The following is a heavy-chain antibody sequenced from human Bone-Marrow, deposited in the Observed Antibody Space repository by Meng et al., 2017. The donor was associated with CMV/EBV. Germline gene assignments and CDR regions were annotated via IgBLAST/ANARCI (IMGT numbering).Heavy chain of an antibody. J-gene: IGHJ4*02. CDR2: MNPTSGNT. D-gene: IGHD1-1*01. CDR1: GYTFINYD. Sequence: ASVKVSCKASGYTFINYDINWVRQATGQGLEWMGWMNPTSGNTGYAQKFQGRVIMTRNTSISTAYMELSSLRSEDTAVYYCARETGSKDFDYWGQGTRVTGSS. CDR3: ARETGSKDFDY. V-gene: IGHV1-8*01.